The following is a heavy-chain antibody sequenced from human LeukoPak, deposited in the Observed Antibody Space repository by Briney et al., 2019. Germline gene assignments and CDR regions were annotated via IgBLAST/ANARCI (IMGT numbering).Heavy chain of an antibody. CDR1: GGSISSSSYY. CDR2: IYYSGST. J-gene: IGHJ6*02. D-gene: IGHD2-2*01. V-gene: IGHV4-39*01. Sequence: SETLSLTCTVSGGSISSSSYYWGWIRQPPGKGLEWIGSIYYSGSTYYNPSLKSRVTISVGTSKNQFSLKLSSVTAADTAVYYCARHPSVKYCSSTSCFDYYYYYGMDVWGQGTTVTVSS. CDR3: ARHPSVKYCSSTSCFDYYYYYGMDV.